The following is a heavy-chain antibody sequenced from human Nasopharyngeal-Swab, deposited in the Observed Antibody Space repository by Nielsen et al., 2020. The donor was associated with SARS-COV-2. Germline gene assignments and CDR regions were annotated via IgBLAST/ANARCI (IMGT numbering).Heavy chain of an antibody. V-gene: IGHV1-3*04. CDR3: ARGYTSGWYHDY. D-gene: IGHD6-13*01. J-gene: IGHJ4*02. Sequence: ASVKVSCKASGSLYSNDAIHWVRQAPGQGLEWMGYVYMGSGNTRSSEKFQGRVTFTRDQSETTAYMELTGLTSKDTALFFCARGYTSGWYHDYWGQGTLITVSS. CDR2: VYMGSGNT. CDR1: GSLYSNDA.